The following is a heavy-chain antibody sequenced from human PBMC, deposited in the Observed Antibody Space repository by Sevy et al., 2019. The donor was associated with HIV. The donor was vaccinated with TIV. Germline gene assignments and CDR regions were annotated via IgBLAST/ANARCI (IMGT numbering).Heavy chain of an antibody. V-gene: IGHV3-30*04. Sequence: GGSLRLSCAASGLRFSESAIHWVRQAPGKGLEWVAVISYDGRHKYYADSVKGRFTISRDNSKNTLDLQMNSLRAEDTAVYYCAKDRDIVIVLGATALRQWGQGTLVTVSS. CDR3: AKDRDIVIVLGATALRQ. J-gene: IGHJ1*01. D-gene: IGHD2-15*01. CDR1: GLRFSESA. CDR2: ISYDGRHK.